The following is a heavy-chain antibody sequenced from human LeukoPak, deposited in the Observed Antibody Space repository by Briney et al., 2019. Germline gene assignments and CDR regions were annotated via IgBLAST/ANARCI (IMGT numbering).Heavy chain of an antibody. CDR3: ARWCSSTSCYSTRRAFDI. CDR2: IYTSGST. V-gene: IGHV4-4*07. Sequence: SETLSLTCTVSGGSISSYYWSWIRQPAGRGLEWIGRIYTSGSTNYNPSLKSRVTMSVDTSKNQFSLKLSSVTAADTAVYYCARWCSSTSCYSTRRAFDIWGQGTMVTVSS. D-gene: IGHD2-2*02. J-gene: IGHJ3*02. CDR1: GGSISSYY.